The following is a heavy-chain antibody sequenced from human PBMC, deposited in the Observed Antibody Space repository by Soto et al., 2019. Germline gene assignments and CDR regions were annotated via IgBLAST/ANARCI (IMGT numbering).Heavy chain of an antibody. D-gene: IGHD3-10*01. CDR2: IIPFLGKI. Sequence: QVQLVQSGAEMKMPGSSVKVSCKTSGCIFITYGISWVRQAPGQGLEWMGGIIPFLGKINHAQIFQDRVTITADKATSTVYLELTDLISNDTAVYYCAGETAHRGASGRPLLPENFDSWGQGTLVTVSS. J-gene: IGHJ4*02. CDR1: GCIFITYG. CDR3: AGETAHRGASGRPLLPENFDS. V-gene: IGHV1-69*06.